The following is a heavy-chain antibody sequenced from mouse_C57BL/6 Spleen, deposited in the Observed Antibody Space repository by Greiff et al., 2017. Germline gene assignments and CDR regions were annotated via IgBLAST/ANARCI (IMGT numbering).Heavy chain of an antibody. Sequence: EVQLQQSGPELVKPGASVKMSCKASGYTFTDYNMHWVKQSHGKSLEWIGYINPNNGGTSYNQKFKGKATLTVNKSSSTAYMELRSLTSEDSAVYYCARGGYGSSYYYAMDYGGQGTSVTVSS. V-gene: IGHV1-22*01. J-gene: IGHJ4*01. CDR1: GYTFTDYN. CDR2: INPNNGGT. CDR3: ARGGYGSSYYYAMDY. D-gene: IGHD1-1*01.